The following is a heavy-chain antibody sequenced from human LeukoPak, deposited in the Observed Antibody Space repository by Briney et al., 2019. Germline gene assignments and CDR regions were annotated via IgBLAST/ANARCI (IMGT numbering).Heavy chain of an antibody. V-gene: IGHV3-23*01. Sequence: GGSLRLSCAASGFTFSYYTMYWVRQAPGKGLEWVSIIGISGGGIHYADSVKGRFTISRDNSKNTLYLQMNSLRAEDTAVYYCAKALEYQLLDFDYWGQGTLVTVSS. J-gene: IGHJ4*02. CDR3: AKALEYQLLDFDY. CDR2: IGISGGGI. CDR1: GFTFSYYT. D-gene: IGHD2-2*01.